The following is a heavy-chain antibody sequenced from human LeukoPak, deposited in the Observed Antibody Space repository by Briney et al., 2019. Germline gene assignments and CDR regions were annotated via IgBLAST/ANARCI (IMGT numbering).Heavy chain of an antibody. V-gene: IGHV4-34*01. CDR2: INHSGST. D-gene: IGHD1-26*01. CDR3: ASRGRYYGY. CDR1: GGSFSGYY. Sequence: SETLSLTCAVYGGSFSGYYWSWIRQPPGKGLEWNGEINHSGSTNYNPSLKSRVTISVDTSKNHFTLELSSVTAADTAVYYCASRGRYYGYWGQGTLVTVSS. J-gene: IGHJ4*02.